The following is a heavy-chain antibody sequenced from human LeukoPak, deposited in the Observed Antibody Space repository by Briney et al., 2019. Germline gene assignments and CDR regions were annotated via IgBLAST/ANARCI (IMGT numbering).Heavy chain of an antibody. CDR1: GFTFSSYA. CDR3: ARVPGEDRFLEWSISSYYMDV. J-gene: IGHJ6*03. D-gene: IGHD3-3*01. V-gene: IGHV3-30*04. Sequence: PGRPLRLSCAASGFTFSSYAMHWVRQAPGKGLEWVAVISYDGSNKYYADSVKGRFTISRDNSKNTLYLQMNSLRAEDTAVYYCARVPGEDRFLEWSISSYYMDVWGKGTTVTVSS. CDR2: ISYDGSNK.